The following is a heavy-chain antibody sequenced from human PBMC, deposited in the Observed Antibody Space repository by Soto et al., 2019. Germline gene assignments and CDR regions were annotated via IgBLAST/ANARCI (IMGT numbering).Heavy chain of an antibody. V-gene: IGHV1-46*03. D-gene: IGHD3-3*01. CDR2: INPSGGGT. J-gene: IGHJ6*03. CDR3: ARVRRSILRGITIFGVVPTNNYYMDV. CDR1: GYTFTSYY. Sequence: ASVKVSCKASGYTFTSYYMHWVRQAPGQGLEWMGIINPSGGGTSYAQKFQGRVTMTRDTSTSTVYMELSSLRSEDTAVYYCARVRRSILRGITIFGVVPTNNYYMDVWGKGTTVTVSS.